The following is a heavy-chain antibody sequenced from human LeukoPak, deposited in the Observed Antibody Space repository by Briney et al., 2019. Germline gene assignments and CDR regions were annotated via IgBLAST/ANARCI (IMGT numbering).Heavy chain of an antibody. CDR2: IYYSGST. D-gene: IGHD3-3*01. CDR3: AGFGVVIGFDP. V-gene: IGHV4-59*08. Sequence: PSETLSLTCTVSGGSISSYYWSWIRQPPGKGLEWIGYIYYSGSTNYNPSLKSRVTISVDTSKNQFSLKLSSVTAADTAVYYCAGFGVVIGFDPWGQGTLVTVSS. J-gene: IGHJ5*02. CDR1: GGSISSYY.